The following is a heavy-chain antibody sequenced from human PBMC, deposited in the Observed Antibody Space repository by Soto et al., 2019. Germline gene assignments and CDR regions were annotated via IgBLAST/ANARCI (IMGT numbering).Heavy chain of an antibody. J-gene: IGHJ5*02. V-gene: IGHV1-69*01. CDR3: ARGSPCSTTTCSLNEVWFDP. CDR1: GETFSTFA. CDR2: IIPRFGTA. Sequence: QVQLLQSGAELKRPGSSVKVSCKASGETFSTFAIPWVRQAPGHGREWVGGIIPRFGTAHYARRFEDRVTMTADESTSTAYKELRSLTSEDTAIYYCARGSPCSTTTCSLNEVWFDPWGQGTLVTVST. D-gene: IGHD1-1*01.